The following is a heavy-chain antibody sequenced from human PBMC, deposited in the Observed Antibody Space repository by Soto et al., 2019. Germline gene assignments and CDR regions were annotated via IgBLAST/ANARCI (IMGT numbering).Heavy chain of an antibody. Sequence: QLQLVQSGAEVRKPGSSVRVSCKASGGPFNSKDVFTWVRQAPGQGLEWMGGIIPKFGAASYAQKFQGTVMITADESTSTGYMEVSSLTFEDTAVYYCARGSEVVAGLSYGMDVWGQGTTVTVSS. J-gene: IGHJ6*02. D-gene: IGHD6-19*01. CDR1: GGPFNSKDV. CDR2: IIPKFGAA. V-gene: IGHV1-69*01. CDR3: ARGSEVVAGLSYGMDV.